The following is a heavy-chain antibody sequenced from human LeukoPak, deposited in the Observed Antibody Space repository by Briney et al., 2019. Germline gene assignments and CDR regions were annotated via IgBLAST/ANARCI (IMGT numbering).Heavy chain of an antibody. V-gene: IGHV3-33*01. CDR3: ARAAYSSSWYYDY. D-gene: IGHD6-13*01. J-gene: IGHJ4*02. CDR2: IWYDGSNK. CDR1: GFTFSSYG. Sequence: GRSLRLSCAASGFTFSSYGMHWVRQAPGKGLEWVAVIWYDGSNKYYADSVKGRFTISRDNSKNTLYLQMNSLRAEDTAVYYCARAAYSSSWYYDYWGQGTLVTVSS.